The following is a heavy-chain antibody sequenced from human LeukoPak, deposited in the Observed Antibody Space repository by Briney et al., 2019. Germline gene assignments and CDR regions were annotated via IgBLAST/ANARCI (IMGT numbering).Heavy chain of an antibody. V-gene: IGHV4-59*12. CDR1: GGSISSYY. J-gene: IGHJ4*02. Sequence: PSETLSLTCTVSGGSISSYYWSWIRQPPGKGLEWIGYIYYTGSTNYNPSLKSRVTISVDTSKNQFSLKLSSVTAADTAVYCCASLTLGDYPPRDDYWGRGTLVTVSS. CDR3: ASLTLGDYPPRDDY. D-gene: IGHD4-17*01. CDR2: IYYTGST.